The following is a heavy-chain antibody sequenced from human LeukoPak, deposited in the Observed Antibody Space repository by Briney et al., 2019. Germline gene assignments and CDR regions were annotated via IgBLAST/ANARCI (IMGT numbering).Heavy chain of an antibody. Sequence: GGSLRLSCAASGFTFSSYWMSWVHQAPGKGLEWVANIKQDGSEKYYVDSVKGRFTISRDNAKNSLYLQMNSLRAEDTAVYYCARADSSSWWESLYYFDYWGQGTLVTVSS. V-gene: IGHV3-7*01. J-gene: IGHJ4*02. D-gene: IGHD6-13*01. CDR2: IKQDGSEK. CDR3: ARADSSSWWESLYYFDY. CDR1: GFTFSSYW.